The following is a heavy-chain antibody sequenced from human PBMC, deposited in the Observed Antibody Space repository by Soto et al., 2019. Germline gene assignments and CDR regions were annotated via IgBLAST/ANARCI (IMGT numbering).Heavy chain of an antibody. CDR1: GGSISSSNW. Sequence: PSETLSLTCAVSGGSISSSNWWSWVRQPPGKGLEWIGEIYHSGSTNYNPSLKSRVTISVDTSKNQFSLKLSSVTAADTAVYYCARAGTTMVRGVISGWFDPWGQGTLVTVSS. CDR2: IYHSGST. CDR3: ARAGTTMVRGVISGWFDP. D-gene: IGHD3-10*01. V-gene: IGHV4-4*02. J-gene: IGHJ5*02.